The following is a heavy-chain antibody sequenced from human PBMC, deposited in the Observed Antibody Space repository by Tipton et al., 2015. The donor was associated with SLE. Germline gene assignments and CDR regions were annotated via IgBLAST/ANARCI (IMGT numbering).Heavy chain of an antibody. V-gene: IGHV1-69*01. CDR2: IIPIFGTA. CDR1: VGTFSSYA. D-gene: IGHD2-2*01. CDR3: AREAPPYCSSTSCHDAFDI. Sequence: QLVQSGAEVKKPGSSVKVSCKASVGTFSSYAISWVRQAPGQGLEWMGGIIPIFGTANYAQKFQGRVTITADESTSTAYMELSSLRSEDTAVYYCAREAPPYCSSTSCHDAFDIWGQGTMVTVSS. J-gene: IGHJ3*02.